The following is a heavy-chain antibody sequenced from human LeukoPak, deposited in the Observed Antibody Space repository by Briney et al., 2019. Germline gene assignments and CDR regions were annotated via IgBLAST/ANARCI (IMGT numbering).Heavy chain of an antibody. V-gene: IGHV4-34*01. D-gene: IGHD3-10*01. CDR1: GGSFSGYY. CDR3: ARGYYYGSGSSTI. CDR2: ISHSGST. Sequence: PSETLSLTCAVYGGSFSGYYWSWIRQPPGKGLEWIGKISHSGSTNYNPSLKSRVTISVDTSKNQFSLKLSSVTAADTAVYYCARGYYYGSGSSTIWGQGTMVTVSS. J-gene: IGHJ3*02.